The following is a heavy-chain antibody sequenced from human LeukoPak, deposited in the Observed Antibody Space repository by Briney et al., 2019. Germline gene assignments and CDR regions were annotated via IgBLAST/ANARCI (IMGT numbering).Heavy chain of an antibody. V-gene: IGHV1-8*01. CDR1: GYTFTIYD. D-gene: IGHD3-22*01. Sequence: GASVMVSCKASGYTFTIYDINWVRQATGQGLECMGWINPNSGGTSYAEKFQGRVTMTRDTSISTAYMELSRLRSDDTAVYYCARIAYYYDSSGYCLGYWGQGTLVTVSS. J-gene: IGHJ4*02. CDR2: INPNSGGT. CDR3: ARIAYYYDSSGYCLGY.